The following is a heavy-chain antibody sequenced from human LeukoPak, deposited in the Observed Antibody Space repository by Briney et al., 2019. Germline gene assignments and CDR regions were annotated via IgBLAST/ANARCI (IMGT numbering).Heavy chain of an antibody. Sequence: GRSLRLSCAASGFTFSSYGMHWVRQAPGKGLEWVAVIWYDGSNKYYADSVKGRFTISRDNSKNTLYLQVNSLRAEDTAVYYCAREYSYGGPGNAFDIWGQGTMVTVSS. V-gene: IGHV3-33*01. CDR2: IWYDGSNK. D-gene: IGHD5-18*01. CDR1: GFTFSSYG. CDR3: AREYSYGGPGNAFDI. J-gene: IGHJ3*02.